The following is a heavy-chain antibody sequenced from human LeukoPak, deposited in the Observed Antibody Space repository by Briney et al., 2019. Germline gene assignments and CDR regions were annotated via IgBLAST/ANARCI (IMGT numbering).Heavy chain of an antibody. J-gene: IGHJ6*02. CDR1: GFTFSSYA. CDR3: ARNGMDV. Sequence: GGSLRLSRAASGFTFSSYAMSWVRQAPGKGLECISSISGSGGNTYYVDSVKGRFTISRENAKNSLYLQMNSLRAGDTAVYYCARNGMDVWGQGTTVTVSS. V-gene: IGHV3-23*01. CDR2: ISGSGGNT.